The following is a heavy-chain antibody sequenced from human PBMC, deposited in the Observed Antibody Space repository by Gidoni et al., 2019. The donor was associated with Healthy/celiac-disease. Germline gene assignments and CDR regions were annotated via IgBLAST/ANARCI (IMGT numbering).Heavy chain of an antibody. J-gene: IGHJ4*02. CDR2: INHSGST. CDR3: ARGPIVVVVAATPTFDY. D-gene: IGHD2-15*01. CDR1: GGSFSGYY. Sequence: QVQLQQWGAGLLKPSETLSLTCAVYGGSFSGYYWSWIRQPPGKGLEWIGEINHSGSTNYNPSLKSRVTISVDTSKNQFSLKLSSVTAADTAVYYCARGPIVVVVAATPTFDYWGQGTLVTVSS. V-gene: IGHV4-34*01.